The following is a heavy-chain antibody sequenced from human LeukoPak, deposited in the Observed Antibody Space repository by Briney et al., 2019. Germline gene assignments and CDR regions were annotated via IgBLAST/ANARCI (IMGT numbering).Heavy chain of an antibody. V-gene: IGHV5-51*01. J-gene: IGHJ4*02. D-gene: IGHD6-19*01. CDR2: IYPGDSDT. Sequence: GESLKISCKGSGYSFTSYWIGWVRQMPGKGLEWMGIIYPGDSDTRYSPSFQGQVTISADKSISTAYLQWSSLRAEDTAVYYCAKFAGRIAVGPVDYWGQGTLVTVSS. CDR1: GYSFTSYW. CDR3: AKFAGRIAVGPVDY.